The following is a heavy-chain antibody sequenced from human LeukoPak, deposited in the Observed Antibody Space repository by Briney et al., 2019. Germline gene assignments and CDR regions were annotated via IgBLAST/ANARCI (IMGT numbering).Heavy chain of an antibody. V-gene: IGHV3-48*01. CDR3: AKKSGSDDYDLDY. D-gene: IGHD4-17*01. J-gene: IGHJ4*02. Sequence: GGSLRLSCAASGFTFNNNYMSWVRQAPGKGLECVSCISSSSSTIYYADSVKGRFTISRDKAKNSLYLQMNALRAEDTAVYYCAKKSGSDDYDLDYWGQGTLVTVSS. CDR1: GFTFNNNY. CDR2: ISSSSSTI.